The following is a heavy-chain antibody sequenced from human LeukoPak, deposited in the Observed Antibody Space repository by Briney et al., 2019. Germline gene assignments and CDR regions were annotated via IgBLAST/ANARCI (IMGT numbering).Heavy chain of an antibody. V-gene: IGHV4-61*02. J-gene: IGHJ4*02. CDR1: GGSISSGSYY. Sequence: SETLSLTCTVSGGSISSGSYYWSWIRQPAGKGLEWIGRIYTSGSTNYNPSLKSRVTISVDTSKNQFSLKLSSVTAADTAVYYCARGFGSESADWGQGTLVTVSS. CDR2: IYTSGST. CDR3: ARGFGSESAD. D-gene: IGHD3-10*01.